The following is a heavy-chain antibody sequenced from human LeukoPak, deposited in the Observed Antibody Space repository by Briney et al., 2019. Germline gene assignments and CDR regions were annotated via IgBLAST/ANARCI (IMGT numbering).Heavy chain of an antibody. V-gene: IGHV3-23*01. CDR2: ISGSGGST. Sequence: GGSLRLSCAASGFTFSSYGMSWVRQAPGKGLEWVSAISGSGGSTHYADSVKGRFAISRDNSKNTLYLQMNSLRAEDTAVYYCAKDRGLRIQLWLFDYWGQGTLVTVSS. CDR3: AKDRGLRIQLWLFDY. CDR1: GFTFSSYG. D-gene: IGHD5-18*01. J-gene: IGHJ4*02.